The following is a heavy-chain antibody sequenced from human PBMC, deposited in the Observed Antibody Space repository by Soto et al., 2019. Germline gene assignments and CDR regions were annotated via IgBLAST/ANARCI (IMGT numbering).Heavy chain of an antibody. D-gene: IGHD2-2*02. CDR3: VRDGPVTTAIRFNGMGV. J-gene: IGHJ6*02. CDR2: ITTNSEYI. Sequence: GGSLRLSCAASGFSFPTYDMTWVRQAPGKGLEWVPSITTNSEYIYHADSVKCRFTISRDNAKNSLVLQMNSLRVEDTDIYSCVRDGPVTTAIRFNGMGVWGQGTTVTVSS. V-gene: IGHV3-21*01. CDR1: GFSFPTYD.